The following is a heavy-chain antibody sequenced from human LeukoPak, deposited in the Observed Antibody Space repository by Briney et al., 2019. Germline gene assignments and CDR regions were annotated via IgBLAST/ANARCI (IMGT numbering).Heavy chain of an antibody. CDR2: MDPNSGNT. D-gene: IGHD6-13*01. J-gene: IGHJ4*02. CDR3: ARRRGIAVDY. Sequence: ASVKVSCKASGYTFTSYEINWVRQATGQGLEWMGWMDPNSGNTGYAQKFQGRVTMTRNTSIRTAYMELSSLRSEDTAVYYCARRRGIAVDYWGQGTLVTVSS. CDR1: GYTFTSYE. V-gene: IGHV1-8*01.